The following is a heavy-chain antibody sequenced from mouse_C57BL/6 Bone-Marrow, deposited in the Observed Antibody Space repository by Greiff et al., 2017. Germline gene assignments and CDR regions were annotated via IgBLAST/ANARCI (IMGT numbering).Heavy chain of an antibody. D-gene: IGHD3-2*02. CDR2: IDPANGNT. Sequence: EVQVVESVAELVRPGASVKLSCTASGFNIKNTYMHWVKQRPEQGLEWIGRIDPANGNTKYAPKFQGKATITADTSSSTAYPPLSSLTSEDTAVYYCARQGSGYLYYFDYWGQGTTLTVSS. V-gene: IGHV14-3*01. CDR3: ARQGSGYLYYFDY. J-gene: IGHJ2*01. CDR1: GFNIKNTY.